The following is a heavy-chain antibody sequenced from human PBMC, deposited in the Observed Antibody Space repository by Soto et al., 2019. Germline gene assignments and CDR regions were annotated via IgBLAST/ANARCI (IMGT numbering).Heavy chain of an antibody. CDR1: GGSISSGGYY. J-gene: IGHJ4*02. CDR3: ARMGELRPTRYFDY. CDR2: IYYSGST. V-gene: IGHV4-31*03. D-gene: IGHD1-26*01. Sequence: SETLSLTCTVSGGSISSGGYYWSWIRQHPGKSPEWIGYIYYSGSTYYNPSLKSRVTISVDTSKNQFSMKLSSVTAADTAVYFCARMGELRPTRYFDYWGQGTLVTVSS.